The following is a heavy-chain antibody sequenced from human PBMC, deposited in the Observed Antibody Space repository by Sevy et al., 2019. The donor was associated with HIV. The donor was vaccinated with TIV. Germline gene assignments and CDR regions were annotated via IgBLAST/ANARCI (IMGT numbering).Heavy chain of an antibody. CDR1: GGSFSGYY. D-gene: IGHD3-22*01. J-gene: IGHJ5*02. CDR3: ARGPDYYDSSAYDPWFDP. Sequence: SETLSLTCAVYGGSFSGYYWSWIRQPPGKGLEWIGEINHSGSTNYNPSLKSRVTISVDTSKNQFYLKLSSVTAADTAVYYCARGPDYYDSSAYDPWFDPWGQGTLVTVSS. CDR2: INHSGST. V-gene: IGHV4-34*01.